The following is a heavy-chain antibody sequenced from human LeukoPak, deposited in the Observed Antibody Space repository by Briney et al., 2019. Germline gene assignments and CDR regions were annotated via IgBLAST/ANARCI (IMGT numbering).Heavy chain of an antibody. CDR3: AREPDDGSGSYFDY. CDR2: ISGSGGST. D-gene: IGHD3-10*01. J-gene: IGHJ4*02. Sequence: GGSLRLSCAASGFTFSSYGMSWVRQAPGKGLEWVSAISGSGGSTYYADSVKGRFTISRDNSKNTLYLQMNSLRAEDTAVYYCAREPDDGSGSYFDYWGQGTLVTVSS. V-gene: IGHV3-23*01. CDR1: GFTFSSYG.